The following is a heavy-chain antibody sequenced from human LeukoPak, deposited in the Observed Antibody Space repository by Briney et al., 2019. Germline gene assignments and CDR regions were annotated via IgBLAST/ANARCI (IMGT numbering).Heavy chain of an antibody. CDR3: ARGQYQFYYYYYYMDV. J-gene: IGHJ6*03. V-gene: IGHV1-46*01. CDR2: INPSGGST. Sequence: XWVRQAPGQGLEWMGIINPSGGSTSYAQKFQGRVTMTRDTSISTAYMELSRLRSDNTAVYYCARGQYQFYYYYYYMDVWGKGTTVTISS. D-gene: IGHD2-2*01.